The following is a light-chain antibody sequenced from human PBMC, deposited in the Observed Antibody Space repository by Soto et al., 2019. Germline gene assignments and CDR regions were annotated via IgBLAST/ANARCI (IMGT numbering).Light chain of an antibody. V-gene: IGKV3-20*01. CDR2: GVS. Sequence: EIVLTQSPGTLSLSPGERATLSCRASQSVRSTYLAWYQQQPGQAPRLLIYGVSSRATGIPDRFSGSGSGTDFTLTISRLEPEDCAVYYCQQYGSLPRTFGQGTKLEIK. J-gene: IGKJ2*01. CDR3: QQYGSLPRT. CDR1: QSVRSTY.